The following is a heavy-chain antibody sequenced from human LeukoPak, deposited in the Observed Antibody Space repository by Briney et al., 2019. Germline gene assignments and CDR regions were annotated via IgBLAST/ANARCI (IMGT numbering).Heavy chain of an antibody. V-gene: IGHV3-23*01. J-gene: IGHJ4*02. CDR3: AKTRPRYNWNDVGCLDY. D-gene: IGHD1-20*01. Sequence: RSGGSLRLSCAASGFTFSSYAMSWVRQAPGKGLEWVSAISGSGGSTYYADSVKGRFTISRDNSKNTLYLQMNSLRAEDTAVYYCAKTRPRYNWNDVGCLDYWGQGTLVTVSS. CDR2: ISGSGGST. CDR1: GFTFSSYA.